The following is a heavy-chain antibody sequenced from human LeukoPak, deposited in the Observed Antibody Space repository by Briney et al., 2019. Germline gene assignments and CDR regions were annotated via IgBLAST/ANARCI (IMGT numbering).Heavy chain of an antibody. CDR2: IIPIFGTA. V-gene: IGHV1-69*05. J-gene: IGHJ1*01. D-gene: IGHD3-22*01. CDR3: ARSYYDSSGYFQH. Sequence: SVKVSCKASGYTFTSYAISWVRQAPGQGLEWMGRIIPIFGTANYAQKFQGRVTITTDESTSTAYMELSSLRSEDTAVYYCARSYYDSSGYFQHWGQGTLVTVSS. CDR1: GYTFTSYA.